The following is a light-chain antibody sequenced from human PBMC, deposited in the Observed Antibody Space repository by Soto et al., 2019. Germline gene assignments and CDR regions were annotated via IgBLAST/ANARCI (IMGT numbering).Light chain of an antibody. V-gene: IGKV3-20*01. CDR2: GAS. J-gene: IGKJ4*01. CDR1: QTVTSNY. CDR3: QQYGSSLPLT. Sequence: EIVLTQSPGTLSLSPGERATLSCRASQTVTSNYVAWYQQKPGQAPRLLIHGASGRATGIPDRFGGRGSGKDFTLTISRLEPEDFAMYYCQQYGSSLPLTFGGGTKVEIK.